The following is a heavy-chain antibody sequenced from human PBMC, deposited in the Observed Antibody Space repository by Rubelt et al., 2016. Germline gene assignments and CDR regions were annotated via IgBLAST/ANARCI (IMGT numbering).Heavy chain of an antibody. Sequence: RSYSMNWVRQAPGKGLEWVSSISSSSSYIYYADSVKGRFTISRDNSKNTLYLQMNSLRAEDTAVYYCARGVVAATPDYGMDVWGQGTTVTVSS. CDR3: ARGVVAATPDYGMDV. D-gene: IGHD2-15*01. CDR2: ISSSSSYI. J-gene: IGHJ6*02. CDR1: RSYS. V-gene: IGHV3-21*01.